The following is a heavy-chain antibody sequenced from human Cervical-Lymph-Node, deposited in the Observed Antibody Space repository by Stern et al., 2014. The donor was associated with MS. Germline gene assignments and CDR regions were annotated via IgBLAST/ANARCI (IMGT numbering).Heavy chain of an antibody. V-gene: IGHV3-30*03. J-gene: IGHJ4*02. CDR1: GFTFSSYG. Sequence: VQLVESGGDVVQPGGSLRLSCAASGFTFSSYGMHWVRQAPGKGLEWVTVISYDGNHTYYADSVKGRFTITSDNSKNTLHLQVNSVTPYDTAIYYCARDYEDTSMLFDHWGQGTLVTVSS. CDR3: ARDYEDTSMLFDH. D-gene: IGHD2-8*01. CDR2: ISYDGNHT.